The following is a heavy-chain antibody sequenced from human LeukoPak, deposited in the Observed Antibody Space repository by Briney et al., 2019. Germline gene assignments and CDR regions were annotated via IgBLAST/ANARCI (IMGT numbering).Heavy chain of an antibody. CDR1: GFSFSDYG. J-gene: IGHJ4*02. D-gene: IGHD4-11*01. Sequence: GGSLRLSCAASGFSFSDYGIHWVRQAPGKGLEWVAVISFDGSNKYYADSVKGRFTISRDNSKTTLSLRMNSLRVEDTAVYYCAKDGAYINYQYYFDSWGRGTLVTVSS. V-gene: IGHV3-30*18. CDR2: ISFDGSNK. CDR3: AKDGAYINYQYYFDS.